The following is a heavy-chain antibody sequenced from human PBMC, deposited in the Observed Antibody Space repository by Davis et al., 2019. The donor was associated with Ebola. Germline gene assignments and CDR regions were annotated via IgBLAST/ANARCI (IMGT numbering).Heavy chain of an antibody. J-gene: IGHJ5*02. D-gene: IGHD6-13*01. CDR1: GFTVNSYW. CDR2: IKEDGTER. CDR3: ANSARP. Sequence: GGSLRLSCAASGFTVNSYWMSWVRRAPGKGLEWVANIKEDGTERDYGHSVKGRFTISRDNSKKTLYLQMNSLRAEDTAVYYCANSARPWGQGTLVIVSS. V-gene: IGHV3-7*03.